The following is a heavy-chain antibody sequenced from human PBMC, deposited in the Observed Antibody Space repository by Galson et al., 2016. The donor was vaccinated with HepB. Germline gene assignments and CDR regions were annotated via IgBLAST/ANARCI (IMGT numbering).Heavy chain of an antibody. CDR2: IWYDGRNK. CDR3: AKDRNMVAAVRYHFDS. D-gene: IGHD2-15*01. Sequence: SLRLSCAASGFSFTSYGMHWVRQAPGKGLEWVALIWYDGRNKYYADSVKDRFVISRDNSKRTLYLQMDSLRAEDTGVYYCAKDRNMVAAVRYHFDSWGQGALVTVSS. CDR1: GFSFTSYG. J-gene: IGHJ4*02. V-gene: IGHV3-33*03.